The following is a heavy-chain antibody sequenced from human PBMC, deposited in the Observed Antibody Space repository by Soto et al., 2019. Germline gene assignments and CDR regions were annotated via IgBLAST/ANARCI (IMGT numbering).Heavy chain of an antibody. J-gene: IGHJ4*02. CDR2: IYPGDSDT. D-gene: IGHD6-13*01. V-gene: IGHV5-51*01. CDR3: ARHLGKSSSWYIFDY. Sequence: GESLKISCKGSGYSFTSYWIGWVRQMPGKGLEWMGIIYPGDSDTRYSPSFQGQVTISADKSISTAYLQWSSLKASDPAMYYCARHLGKSSSWYIFDYWGQGTLVTVSS. CDR1: GYSFTSYW.